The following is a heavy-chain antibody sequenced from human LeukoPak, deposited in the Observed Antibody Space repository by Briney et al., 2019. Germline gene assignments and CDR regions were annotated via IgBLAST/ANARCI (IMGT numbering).Heavy chain of an antibody. V-gene: IGHV4-59*01. CDR3: ARTTEGGYTYDYFYYYMDV. CDR2: IYYSGST. Sequence: SETLSLTCTVSGGSISSYYWSWIRQPPGKGLEWIGYIYYSGSTNYNPSLKSRVTISVDTSKNQFSLKLSSVTAADTAVYFCARTTEGGYTYDYFYYYMDVWGKGTTVIISS. J-gene: IGHJ6*03. D-gene: IGHD5-18*01. CDR1: GGSISSYY.